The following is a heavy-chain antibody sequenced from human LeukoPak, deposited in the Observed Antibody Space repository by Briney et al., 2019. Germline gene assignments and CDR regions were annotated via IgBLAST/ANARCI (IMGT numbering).Heavy chain of an antibody. CDR3: ARFPYFEGFDY. Sequence: PSETLSLTCSASGGSIESYYWSWLRQPPGKGLEFIGYIVASGTTKHNPSLKSRVTLSMDTSKNQFSLKLRSATAADTAVYFCARFPYFEGFDYWGQGTQVIVSS. J-gene: IGHJ4*02. D-gene: IGHD3-9*01. CDR2: IVASGTT. CDR1: GGSIESYY. V-gene: IGHV4-4*08.